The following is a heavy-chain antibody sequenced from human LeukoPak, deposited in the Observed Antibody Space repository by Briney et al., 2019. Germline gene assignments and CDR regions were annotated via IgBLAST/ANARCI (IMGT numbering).Heavy chain of an antibody. CDR1: GGTFSSYA. D-gene: IGHD6-6*01. Sequence: SVKVSWNASGGTFSSYAISWVRQPPGQGLEWMGGIIPIFGTANYAQKFQGRVTITADKSTSTAYMELSSLRSEDTAVYYCARGPDSSSVWFDPWGQGTLVTVSS. CDR3: ARGPDSSSVWFDP. J-gene: IGHJ5*02. CDR2: IIPIFGTA. V-gene: IGHV1-69*06.